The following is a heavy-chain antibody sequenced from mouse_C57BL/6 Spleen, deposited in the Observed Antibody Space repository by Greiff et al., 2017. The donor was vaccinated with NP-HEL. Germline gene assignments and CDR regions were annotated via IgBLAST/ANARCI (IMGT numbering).Heavy chain of an antibody. V-gene: IGHV1-80*01. J-gene: IGHJ4*01. Sequence: VQLQQSGAELVKPGASVKISCKASGYAFSSYWMNWVKQRPGKGLEWIGQIYPGDGDTNYNGKFKGKATLTADKSSSTAYMQLRSLTSEDSAVYYCARWGENCAMDYWGQGTSVAVSS. CDR2: IYPGDGDT. CDR3: ARWGENCAMDY. CDR1: GYAFSSYW.